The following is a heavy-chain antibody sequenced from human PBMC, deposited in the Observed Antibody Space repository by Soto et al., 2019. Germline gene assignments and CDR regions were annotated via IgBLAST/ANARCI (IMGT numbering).Heavy chain of an antibody. CDR2: ISYDGSNK. V-gene: IGHV3-30*18. Sequence: QVQLVESGGGVVQPGRSLRLSCAASGFTFSSYGMHWVRQAPCKGLEWVAVISYDGSNKYYADSVKGRFTISRDNSKNTLYLQMNSLRAEDTAVYYCAKERGSYVFDYWGQGTLVTVSS. CDR1: GFTFSSYG. CDR3: AKERGSYVFDY. J-gene: IGHJ4*02. D-gene: IGHD1-26*01.